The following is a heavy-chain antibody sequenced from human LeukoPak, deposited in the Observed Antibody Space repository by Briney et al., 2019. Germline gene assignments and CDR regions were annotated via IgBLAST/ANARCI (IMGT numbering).Heavy chain of an antibody. CDR2: IYYSGST. CDR1: GGSISSGGYY. CDR3: ARVGETYSSGWSYNWFDP. V-gene: IGHV4-31*03. D-gene: IGHD6-19*01. J-gene: IGHJ5*02. Sequence: PSQTLSLTCTVSGGSISSGGYYWSWIRQHPGKGLEWIGYIYYSGSTYYNPSLKSRVTISVDTSKNQFSLKLSSVTAADTAVYYCARVGETYSSGWSYNWFDPWGQGTLVTVSS.